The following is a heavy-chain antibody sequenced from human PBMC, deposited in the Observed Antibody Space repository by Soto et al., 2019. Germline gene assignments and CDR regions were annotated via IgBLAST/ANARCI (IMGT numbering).Heavy chain of an antibody. Sequence: QVQLQESGPGLVKPSQTLTLTCTVSGGSISSGGYSWSWIRQHPGKGLEWIGYIYYSGSTYYNPSLKSRVTISVDTSKNQISLKLSSVTAADPAVYYCARCSGYVDCITGTTGFDYWGRGTPVTVSS. CDR3: ARCSGYVDCITGTTGFDY. V-gene: IGHV4-31*03. J-gene: IGHJ4*02. D-gene: IGHD1-7*01. CDR1: GGSISSGGYS. CDR2: IYYSGST.